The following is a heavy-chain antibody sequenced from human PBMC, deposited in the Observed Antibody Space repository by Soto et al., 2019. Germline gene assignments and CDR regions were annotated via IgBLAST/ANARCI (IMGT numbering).Heavy chain of an antibody. CDR3: ARGPTPSWSSYRFSYFDS. CDR1: GASISSAAYD. CDR2: ISYSGYT. J-gene: IGHJ4*01. V-gene: IGHV4-31*03. Sequence: PSETLSLTCTVSGASISSAAYDWSWIRQRPGEGLEWIGFISYSGYTFQNPSLKSRLLLSVATSKNQFSLELSFVTAADTAVYYCARGPTPSWSSYRFSYFDSWGPGSLVTVSS. D-gene: IGHD3-16*02.